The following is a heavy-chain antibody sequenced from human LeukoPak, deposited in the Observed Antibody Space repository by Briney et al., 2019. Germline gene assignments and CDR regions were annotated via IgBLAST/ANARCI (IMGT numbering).Heavy chain of an antibody. CDR1: GGTFSSYT. D-gene: IGHD3-10*01. J-gene: IGHJ5*02. V-gene: IGHV1-69*02. CDR3: ASTVDYYGSGRLTTPNNWFDP. CDR2: IIPILGIA. Sequence: SVKVSCKASGGTFSSYTISWVRQAPGQGLEWMGRIIPILGIANYAQKFQGRVTITADKSTGTAYMELSSLRSEDTAVYYCASTVDYYGSGRLTTPNNWFDPWGQGTLVTVSS.